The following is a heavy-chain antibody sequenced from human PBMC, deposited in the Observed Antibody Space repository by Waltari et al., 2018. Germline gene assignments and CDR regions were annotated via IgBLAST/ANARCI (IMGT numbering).Heavy chain of an antibody. CDR3: ARGVGSPHYFYGMDV. J-gene: IGHJ6*02. Sequence: QVQLQQWGAGLLKPSETLSLTCAVYGGSFTAYLWSWIRQSPGKGLEWVGEINHSGSTNYNPSPQSRVTITVDTSKNQFSRKLSSMTAADTAVYYCARGVGSPHYFYGMDVWGQGTTVTVSS. V-gene: IGHV4-34*01. CDR1: GGSFTAYL. CDR2: INHSGST. D-gene: IGHD1-26*01.